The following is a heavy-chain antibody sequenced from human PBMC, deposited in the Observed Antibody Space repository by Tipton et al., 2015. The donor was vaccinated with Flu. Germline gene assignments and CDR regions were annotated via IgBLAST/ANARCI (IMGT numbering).Heavy chain of an antibody. CDR2: IYPDDSDT. V-gene: IGHV5-51*01. Sequence: QSGAEVKKPGESLKISCKGFGDSFISYWIGWVRQMPGKGLEWMGIIYPDDSDTRYSPSFQGQVTFSADKSLNTAFLQWTSLKASDTAMYYCARQDCSTSTCYVDYWGQGTLVTVSS. J-gene: IGHJ4*02. D-gene: IGHD2-21*01. CDR3: ARQDCSTSTCYVDY. CDR1: GDSFISYW.